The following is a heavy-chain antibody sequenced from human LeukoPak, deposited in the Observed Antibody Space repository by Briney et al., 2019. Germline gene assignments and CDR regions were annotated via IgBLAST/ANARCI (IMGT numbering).Heavy chain of an antibody. D-gene: IGHD3-3*01. Sequence: SETLSLTCTVSGGSISSYYWSWIRQPAGKGLEWIGRIYTSGSTNYNPSLKSRVTMSVDTSKNQFSLKLSSVTAADTAVYYCAREPPYYDFWSGYYDDYYMDVWGKGTTVTVSS. CDR1: GGSISSYY. V-gene: IGHV4-4*07. J-gene: IGHJ6*03. CDR3: AREPPYYDFWSGYYDDYYMDV. CDR2: IYTSGST.